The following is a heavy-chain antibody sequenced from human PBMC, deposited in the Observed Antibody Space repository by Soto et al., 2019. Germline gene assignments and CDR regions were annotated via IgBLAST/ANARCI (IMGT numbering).Heavy chain of an antibody. CDR2: IYWDDDK. V-gene: IGHV2-5*02. J-gene: IGHJ5*02. D-gene: IGHD3-16*01. Sequence: QITLKESGPTLVKPTQTLTLTCTFSGFSLTTRGVAVGWIRLPPGKALECLALIYWDDDKRYSPSLQSRLSITKDTSKNQVVLTMTNVDPVDTATYYCAHIPNYYQYDWFDPWGQGTLVSVSS. CDR3: AHIPNYYQYDWFDP. CDR1: GFSLTTRGVA.